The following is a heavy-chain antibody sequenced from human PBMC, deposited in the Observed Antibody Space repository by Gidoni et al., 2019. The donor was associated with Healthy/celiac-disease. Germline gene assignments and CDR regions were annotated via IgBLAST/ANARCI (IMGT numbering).Heavy chain of an antibody. CDR3: TTGDCSGGSCYSPSYYYYGMDV. J-gene: IGHJ6*02. CDR2: IKSKTDGGTT. Sequence: EVQLVESGGGLVKPGGSLRLSCSASGFTFINAWMSWVRQAPGKGLEWVGSIKSKTDGGTTDYAAPVKGRFTISRDDSKNTLYLQMNSLKTEDTAVYYCTTGDCSGGSCYSPSYYYYGMDVWGQGTTVTVSS. D-gene: IGHD2-15*01. V-gene: IGHV3-15*01. CDR1: GFTFINAW.